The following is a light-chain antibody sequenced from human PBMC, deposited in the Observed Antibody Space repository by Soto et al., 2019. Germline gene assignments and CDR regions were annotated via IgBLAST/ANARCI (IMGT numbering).Light chain of an antibody. V-gene: IGKV3-11*01. Sequence: EIVLTQSPATLSLSPGERATLSCRASQSVSSYLVWYQQKPGQAPRLLIYDASNRATGIPARFSGSGSGTDFTLTISSLEPEDFAVYYCQQRSNWPPITFGPGTKVDIK. CDR3: QQRSNWPPIT. CDR1: QSVSSY. J-gene: IGKJ3*01. CDR2: DAS.